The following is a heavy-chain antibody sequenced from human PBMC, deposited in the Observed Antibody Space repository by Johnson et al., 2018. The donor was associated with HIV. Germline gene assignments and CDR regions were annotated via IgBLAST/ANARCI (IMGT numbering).Heavy chain of an antibody. Sequence: MQLVESGGGLVQPGGSLRLSCAASGFTFSSYAMSWVRQAPGKGLVWVSRIKTDGRGTNYADSVRGRFTISRDDAKNTLYLQMNSLRAEDTAVYYCVRGLDIWGQGTEVTVSS. CDR1: GFTFSSYA. CDR2: IKTDGRGT. CDR3: VRGLDI. V-gene: IGHV3-74*02. J-gene: IGHJ3*02.